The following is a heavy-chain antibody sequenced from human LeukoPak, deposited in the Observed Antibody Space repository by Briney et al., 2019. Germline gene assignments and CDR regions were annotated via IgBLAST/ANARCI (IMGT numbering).Heavy chain of an antibody. CDR2: ISSSSSYI. V-gene: IGHV3-21*03. J-gene: IGHJ6*03. CDR3: TTDPLWNIVGANRPYYYMDV. Sequence: GGSLRLSCAASGFIFSSYSMNLVRQAPGKGLEWVSSISSSSSYIYYADSVKGRFTISRDNAKNSLYLQMNSLRAEDTAVYYCTTDPLWNIVGANRPYYYMDVWGKGTTVTISS. D-gene: IGHD1-26*01. CDR1: GFIFSSYS.